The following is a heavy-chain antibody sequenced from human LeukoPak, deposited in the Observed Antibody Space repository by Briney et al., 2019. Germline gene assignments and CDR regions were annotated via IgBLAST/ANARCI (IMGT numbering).Heavy chain of an antibody. CDR1: GFTFSSYA. CDR3: AKGSSFMVRGVIINY. V-gene: IGHV3-23*01. D-gene: IGHD3-10*01. J-gene: IGHJ4*02. CDR2: ISGSGGSA. Sequence: GGSLRLSCAASGFTFSSYAMSWVRQAPGKGLEWVSAISGSGGSAYYADSVKGRFTISRDNSKNTLYLQMNSLRAEDTAVYYCAKGSSFMVRGVIINYWGQGTLVTVSS.